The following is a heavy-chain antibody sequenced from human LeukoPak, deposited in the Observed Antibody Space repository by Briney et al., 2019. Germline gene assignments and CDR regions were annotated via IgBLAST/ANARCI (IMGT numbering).Heavy chain of an antibody. J-gene: IGHJ3*02. D-gene: IGHD4-23*01. CDR3: ARDPAETTVVISAGYDAFDI. V-gene: IGHV4-30-4*08. Sequence: KSSQTLSLTCTLSGGYISSGDYYWSWIRQPPGKGLEWIGYIYYSGSTYYNPSLKSRVTISVDTSKNQFSLKLSSVTAADTAVYYCARDPAETTVVISAGYDAFDIWGQGTMVTVSS. CDR2: IYYSGST. CDR1: GGYISSGDYY.